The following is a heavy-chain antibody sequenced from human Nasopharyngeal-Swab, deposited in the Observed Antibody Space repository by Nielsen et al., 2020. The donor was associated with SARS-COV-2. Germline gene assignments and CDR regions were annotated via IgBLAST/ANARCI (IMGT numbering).Heavy chain of an antibody. D-gene: IGHD2-8*02. Sequence: ASVKVSCKASGYVFTYYYVHWARQAPGQGPEWMGIINPGGGNATYSQSFQGRITMTSDTSTNTVFMELFSLRSEDTVVYYCARESPPFEDCTDTSCHSGPWDSWGQGTLVTVSS. J-gene: IGHJ4*02. CDR1: GYVFTYYY. V-gene: IGHV1-46*01. CDR2: INPGGGNA. CDR3: ARESPPFEDCTDTSCHSGPWDS.